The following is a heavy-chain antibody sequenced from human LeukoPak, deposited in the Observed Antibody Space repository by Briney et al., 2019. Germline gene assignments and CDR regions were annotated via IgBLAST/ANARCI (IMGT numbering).Heavy chain of an antibody. CDR2: INHSGST. CDR3: ARPLELTRFDP. Sequence: LSETLSLTCAVYGGSFSGYYWSWIRQPPGKGLEWIGEINHSGSTNYNPSLKSRVTISVDTSKNQFSLKLSSVTAADTAVYYCARPLELTRFDPWGQGTLVTVSS. J-gene: IGHJ5*02. V-gene: IGHV4-34*01. D-gene: IGHD1-26*01. CDR1: GGSFSGYY.